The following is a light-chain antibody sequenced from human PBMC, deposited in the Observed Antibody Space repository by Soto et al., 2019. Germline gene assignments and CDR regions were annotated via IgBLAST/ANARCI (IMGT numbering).Light chain of an antibody. V-gene: IGLV2-14*01. CDR3: ISYTSSSTWV. CDR1: SRDGGGYNY. J-gene: IGLJ3*02. Sequence: QSVLAQPASVSGSPGQSSSISCTGTSRDGGGYNYVYWYQQHPGKAPKLMIYEVSNRPSGLSARFSGSRSGNTASLTISGLQAVDESDYNCISYTSSSTWVFGGGTKVTVL. CDR2: EVS.